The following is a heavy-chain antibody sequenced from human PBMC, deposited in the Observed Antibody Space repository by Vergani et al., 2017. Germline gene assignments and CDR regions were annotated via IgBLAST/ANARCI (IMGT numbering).Heavy chain of an antibody. Sequence: EVQLVESGGGLVKPGGSLRLSCAASGFTFSSYIMNWVRQAPGKGLEWVSSISSSSSYIYYADSVKGRFTISRDNAKNSLYLQMNSLRAEDTAVYYCARSGYSYDGITDVWGQGTTVTGCS. CDR3: ARSGYSYDGITDV. D-gene: IGHD5-18*01. J-gene: IGHJ6*02. CDR1: GFTFSSYI. V-gene: IGHV3-21*01. CDR2: ISSSSSYI.